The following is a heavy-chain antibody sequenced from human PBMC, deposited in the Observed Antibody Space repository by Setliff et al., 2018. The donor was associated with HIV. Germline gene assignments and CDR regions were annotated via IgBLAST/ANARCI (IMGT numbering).Heavy chain of an antibody. CDR3: ARTPFGVVVLYYFDY. CDR2: IKQDGSEK. V-gene: IGHV3-7*01. Sequence: GGSLRLSCAASGFTFSYYGMHWVRQAPGKGLEWVANIKQDGSEKNYVDSVKGRFTISRDTAKNSLYLQMNSLSVEDTAVYYCARTPFGVVVLYYFDYWGQGTLVTVSS. J-gene: IGHJ4*02. CDR1: GFTFSYYG. D-gene: IGHD2-15*01.